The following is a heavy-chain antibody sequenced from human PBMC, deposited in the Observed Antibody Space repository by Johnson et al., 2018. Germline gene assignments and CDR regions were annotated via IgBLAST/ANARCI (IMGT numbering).Heavy chain of an antibody. V-gene: IGHV3-30*18. CDR1: GFTFSSYG. CDR2: ISYDGRNK. J-gene: IGHJ6*03. CDR3: AKTQVGGDYYYYYMDV. Sequence: QVQLVESGGGVVQPGRSLRLSCAASGFTFSSYGMHWVRQAPGKGLEWVAVISYDGRNKYYADSVKGRFTISRDNSKNTLYLQMNSLRAEDTAVYYCAKTQVGGDYYYYYMDVGGKGTTVTVSS. D-gene: IGHD1-26*01.